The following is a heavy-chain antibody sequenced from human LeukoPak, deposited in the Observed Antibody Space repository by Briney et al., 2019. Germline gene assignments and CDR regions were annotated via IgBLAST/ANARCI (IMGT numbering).Heavy chain of an antibody. Sequence: PSETLSLTCTVSGGSISSSSYYWGWIRQPPGKGLEWIGSIYYSGSTYYNPSLKSRVTISVDISNNQFSLRLSSVTAADTAVYYCARADWSTYYFDYWGQGTLVTVSS. CDR1: GGSISSSSYY. V-gene: IGHV4-39*07. J-gene: IGHJ4*02. CDR2: IYYSGST. D-gene: IGHD3-9*01. CDR3: ARADWSTYYFDY.